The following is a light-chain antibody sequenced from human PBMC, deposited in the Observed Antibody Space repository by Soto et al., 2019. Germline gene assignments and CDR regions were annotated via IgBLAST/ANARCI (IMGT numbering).Light chain of an antibody. CDR3: QQRSNWPPGIT. CDR2: GAT. Sequence: ATQMTQSPSSLSASVGDRVTISCRASQGISNYLAWYQQRPGKAPKLLIFGATTLQSGVPSRFSASGSGPDFTLTISSLEPEDFAVYYCQQRSNWPPGITFGQGTRLEIK. J-gene: IGKJ5*01. V-gene: IGKV1-6*01. CDR1: QGISNY.